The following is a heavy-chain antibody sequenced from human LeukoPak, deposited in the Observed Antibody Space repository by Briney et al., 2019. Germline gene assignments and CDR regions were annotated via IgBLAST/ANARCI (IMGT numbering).Heavy chain of an antibody. D-gene: IGHD4-17*01. V-gene: IGHV3-30*18. CDR3: AKWESYGDNAFDI. J-gene: IGHJ3*02. Sequence: GRSLRLSCAASGFTFSSYGMHWVRQAPGKGLEWVAVISYDGSNKYYADSVKGRFTISRDNSKNTLYLQMNSLRAEDTAVYYCAKWESYGDNAFDIWGQGTMVTVSS. CDR2: ISYDGSNK. CDR1: GFTFSSYG.